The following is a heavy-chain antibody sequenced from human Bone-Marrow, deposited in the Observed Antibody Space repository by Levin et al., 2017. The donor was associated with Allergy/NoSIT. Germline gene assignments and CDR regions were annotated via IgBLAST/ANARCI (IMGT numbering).Heavy chain of an antibody. J-gene: IGHJ4*02. V-gene: IGHV3-33*01. CDR2: IWYDGSNE. D-gene: IGHD1-26*01. CDR1: GFSFRDYA. Sequence: HPGGSLRLSCAASGFSFRDYAMHWVRQAPGKGLEWVALIWYDGSNERYVDSVKGRSTISRDNSMSTLYLEMNSMRAEDTAVYYCVREGRGGGSYHSHNFFDYWGPGTRVTVSS. CDR3: VREGRGGGSYHSHNFFDY.